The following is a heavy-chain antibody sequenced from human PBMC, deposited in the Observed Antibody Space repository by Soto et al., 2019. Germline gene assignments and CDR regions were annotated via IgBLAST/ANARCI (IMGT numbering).Heavy chain of an antibody. D-gene: IGHD3-3*01. CDR1: GFTFSDYY. CDR2: ISGSRTTI. J-gene: IGHJ4*02. Sequence: GGALRLSCAASGFTFSDYYMSWIRQAPGKGLEWVSYISGSRTTIYYADSVKGRFTISRDNAKNSLYLQMNSLRSEDTAVYYCALTYDFWSGYNSDYWGQGTLVTVSS. V-gene: IGHV3-11*01. CDR3: ALTYDFWSGYNSDY.